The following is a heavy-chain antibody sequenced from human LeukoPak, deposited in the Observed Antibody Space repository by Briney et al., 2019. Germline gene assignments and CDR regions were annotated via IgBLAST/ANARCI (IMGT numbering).Heavy chain of an antibody. CDR1: GGSISSSNW. CDR2: IYHSGST. J-gene: IGHJ4*02. D-gene: IGHD2-15*01. Sequence: SETLSLTCAVSGGSISSSNWWSWVRQPPGKGLEWIGEIYHSGSTNYNPSLKSRVTISVDKSKNQFSLKLSSVTAADTAVYYCARVRCSGGSCYSLAFDYWGQGTLVTVSS. V-gene: IGHV4-4*02. CDR3: ARVRCSGGSCYSLAFDY.